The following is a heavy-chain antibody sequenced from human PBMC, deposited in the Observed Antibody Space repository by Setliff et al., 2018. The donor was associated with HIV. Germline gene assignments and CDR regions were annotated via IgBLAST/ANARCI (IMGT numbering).Heavy chain of an antibody. D-gene: IGHD2-2*01. Sequence: ASVKVSCKASGYTFTGYYMHWVRQAPGQGLEWMGRINPNSGGTKYAQRFQGRVTMSTDTSTSTIYMELTSLRSDDTAVYYCARWSCGRATCYDSPYNWFEPWGQGTLVTVSS. V-gene: IGHV1-2*06. J-gene: IGHJ5*02. CDR2: INPNSGGT. CDR1: GYTFTGYY. CDR3: ARWSCGRATCYDSPYNWFEP.